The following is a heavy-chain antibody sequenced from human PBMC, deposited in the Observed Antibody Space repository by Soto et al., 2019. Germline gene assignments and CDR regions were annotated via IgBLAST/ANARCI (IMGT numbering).Heavy chain of an antibody. CDR2: ISSSSSTI. CDR1: GFTFSSYS. D-gene: IGHD6-6*01. CDR3: AREQLKDYYYYMDV. V-gene: IGHV3-48*01. J-gene: IGHJ6*03. Sequence: GGSLRLSCAASGFTFSSYSMNWVRQAPGKGLEWVSYISSSSSTIYYADSVKGRFTISRDNAKNSLYLQMNSLRAEDTDVYYCAREQLKDYYYYMDVWGKGTTVTVSS.